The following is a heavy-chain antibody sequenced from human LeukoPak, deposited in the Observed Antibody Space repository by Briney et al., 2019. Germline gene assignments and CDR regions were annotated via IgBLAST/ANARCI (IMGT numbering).Heavy chain of an antibody. CDR3: AKVSAIFGVVIGSGIDY. D-gene: IGHD3-3*01. CDR1: GFTFSSYA. CDR2: ICGSGGST. V-gene: IGHV3-23*01. J-gene: IGHJ4*02. Sequence: GGSLRLSCAASGFTFSSYAMSWVRQAPGKGLEWVSAICGSGGSTYYADSVKGRFTISRDNSKNTLYLQMNSLRAEDTAVYYCAKVSAIFGVVIGSGIDYWGQGTLVTVSS.